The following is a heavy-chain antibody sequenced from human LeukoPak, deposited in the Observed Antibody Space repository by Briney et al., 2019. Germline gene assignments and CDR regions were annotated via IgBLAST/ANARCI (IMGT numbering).Heavy chain of an antibody. D-gene: IGHD3-3*02. CDR2: INSDGSST. Sequence: GGSLRLSCAASGFIFNYAWMSWVRQAPGKGLVWVSRINSDGSSTNYADSVKGRFTVSRDNAKNTLFLQMNSLRAEDTAVFYCARDRGSSFFYWGQGTLVTVSS. CDR1: GFIFNYAW. CDR3: ARDRGSSFFY. J-gene: IGHJ4*02. V-gene: IGHV3-74*01.